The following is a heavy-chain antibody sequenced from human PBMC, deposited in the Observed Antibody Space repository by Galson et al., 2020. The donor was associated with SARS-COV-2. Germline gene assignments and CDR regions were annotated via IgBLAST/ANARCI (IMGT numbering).Heavy chain of an antibody. CDR2: ISSTGISA. CDR3: AKRGAAALVGAFDI. D-gene: IGHD6-13*01. V-gene: IGHV3-23*01. J-gene: IGHJ3*02. Sequence: GESLKISCAASGFTFSNYAMIWVRQAPGEGLEWLSHISSTGISAYYADSVKGRFTISRDNSRNTLYLQMNSLRAEDTAVYYCAKRGAAALVGAFDIWGQGTMVAVSS. CDR1: GFTFSNYA.